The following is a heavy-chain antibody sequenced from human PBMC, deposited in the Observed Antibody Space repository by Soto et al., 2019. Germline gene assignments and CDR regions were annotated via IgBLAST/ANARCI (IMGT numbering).Heavy chain of an antibody. CDR3: ADAVPAATHYDCYDMDV. CDR1: GFTFSYYT. CDR2: ISGSGDTI. V-gene: IGHV3-23*01. J-gene: IGHJ6*02. Sequence: EVQLLESGGGLVQPGGSLRLSCAASGFTFSYYTMSWVRQAPGKGLEWVSGISGSGDTIYYADSVKGRVTISRDNSTNTLYLQMNSLRADDTAVYYCADAVPAATHYDCYDMDVGGQGSTVTVSS. D-gene: IGHD2-2*01.